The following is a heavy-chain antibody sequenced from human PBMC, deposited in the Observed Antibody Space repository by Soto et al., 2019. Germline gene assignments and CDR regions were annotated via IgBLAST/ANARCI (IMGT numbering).Heavy chain of an antibody. V-gene: IGHV4-34*01. CDR1: GGSFSCHD. Sequence: PSETLSLTCAVYGGSFSCHDWSWIRQPPGKGLEWIGEINHSGSTNYNPSLKSRVTISVDTSKNQFSLKLSSVTAADTAVYYCARSTAPPFDYWGQGTLVTVSS. J-gene: IGHJ4*02. D-gene: IGHD1-1*01. CDR3: ARSTAPPFDY. CDR2: INHSGST.